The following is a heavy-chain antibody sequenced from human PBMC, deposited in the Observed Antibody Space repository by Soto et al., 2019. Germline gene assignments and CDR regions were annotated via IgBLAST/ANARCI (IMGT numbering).Heavy chain of an antibody. J-gene: IGHJ4*02. CDR1: GYTFTSYG. CDR2: INAGNGNT. Sequence: ASVKVSCKASGYTFTSYGMHWVRQAPGQRLEWMGWINAGNGNTKYSQKFQGRVTITRDTSASTAYMELSSLRSEDTAVYYCARSIVVVTSFDYWGQGTLVTVSS. CDR3: ARSIVVVTSFDY. V-gene: IGHV1-3*01. D-gene: IGHD3-22*01.